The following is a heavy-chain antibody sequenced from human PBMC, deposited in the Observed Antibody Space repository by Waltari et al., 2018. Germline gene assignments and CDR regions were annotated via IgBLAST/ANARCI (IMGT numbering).Heavy chain of an antibody. CDR2: ISSADYS. CDR1: GFTCSDYG. D-gene: IGHD2-21*01. CDR3: ARVIVYSDSPVCDF. V-gene: IGHV3-21*01. J-gene: IGHJ4*01. Sequence: EVQLVESGGGLVNPGGSRRLSWAASGFTCSDYGMTWVRQAPGKGLEWVSSISSADYSLDADSMKGRFIISRDNAKNSLYLQMNGLRGEDTAVYYCARVIVYSDSPVCDFWGQGTLVIVSS.